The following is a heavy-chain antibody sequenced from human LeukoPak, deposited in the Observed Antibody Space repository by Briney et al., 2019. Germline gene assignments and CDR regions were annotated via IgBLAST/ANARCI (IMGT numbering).Heavy chain of an antibody. CDR2: IYPSDSET. CDR1: GYSFTSYW. J-gene: IGHJ3*02. Sequence: NLGESLKISCKGSGYSFTSYWIGWVRQMPGKGLEWMGIIYPSDSETRYSPSFQGQVTISADKSISAAYVQWNSLKASDTAMYYCARQGSPGEEAFDIWGQGTMVTVSS. D-gene: IGHD1-14*01. CDR3: ARQGSPGEEAFDI. V-gene: IGHV5-51*01.